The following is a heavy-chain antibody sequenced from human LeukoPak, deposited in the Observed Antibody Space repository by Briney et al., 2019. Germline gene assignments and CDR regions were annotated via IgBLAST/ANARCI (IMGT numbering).Heavy chain of an antibody. J-gene: IGHJ4*02. D-gene: IGHD3-9*01. CDR1: GGSISSYY. CDR2: IYTSGST. V-gene: IGHV4-4*07. CDR3: ARGRSNYDILTGYNAPYFDY. Sequence: SETLSLTGTVSGGSISSYYWSWIRQPAGKGLEWIGRIYTSGSTNYNPSLKSRLTMSVDTSKNQFSLKLSSVTAADTAVYYCARGRSNYDILTGYNAPYFDYWGQGTLVTVSS.